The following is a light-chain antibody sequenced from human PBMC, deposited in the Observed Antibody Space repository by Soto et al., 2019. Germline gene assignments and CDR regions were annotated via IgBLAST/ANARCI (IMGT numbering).Light chain of an antibody. CDR2: ATS. Sequence: DIQMTQSPSSLSASVGDRITITCRASQSISSYLNWYQQKPRKAPKLLIYATSNLESGVPSRFSGSGSGTDFTLTISSLQPEDFATYYCQQSYNALTFGPGTKVDIK. J-gene: IGKJ3*01. CDR3: QQSYNALT. V-gene: IGKV1-39*01. CDR1: QSISSY.